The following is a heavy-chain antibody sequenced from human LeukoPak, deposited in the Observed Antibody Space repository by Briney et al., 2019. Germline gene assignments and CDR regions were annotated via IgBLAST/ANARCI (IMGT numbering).Heavy chain of an antibody. D-gene: IGHD2-15*01. CDR1: GYTFTSYD. V-gene: IGHV1-8*03. CDR3: ARGFQAAGAFDI. Sequence: ASVKVSCKASGYTFTSYDINWVRPATGQGLEWMGWMNPNSGNTGYAQKFQGRVTITRNTSISTAYMELSSLRSEDTAVYYCARGFQAAGAFDIWGQGTMVTVSS. CDR2: MNPNSGNT. J-gene: IGHJ3*02.